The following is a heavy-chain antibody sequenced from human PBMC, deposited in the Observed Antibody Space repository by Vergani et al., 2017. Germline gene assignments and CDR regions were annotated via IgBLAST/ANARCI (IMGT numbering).Heavy chain of an antibody. D-gene: IGHD3-16*02. Sequence: QVQLQEWGAVLLKTSETLSLTCGVSGGSFSDYYWSWIRQAPGMGLEWIGEVNHGGSTNYNPSLMSRVSISVDTSKNQFSLQLTSVTAADSALYFCASIARAPTRRNPPPDYWGQGILVTVSS. J-gene: IGHJ4*02. CDR1: GGSFSDYY. CDR2: VNHGGST. V-gene: IGHV4-34*01. CDR3: ASIARAPTRRNPPPDY.